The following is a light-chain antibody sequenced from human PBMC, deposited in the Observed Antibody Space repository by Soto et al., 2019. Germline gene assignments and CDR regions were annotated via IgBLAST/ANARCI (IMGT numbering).Light chain of an antibody. CDR3: CSYAGSSTFV. CDR1: SSDVGSYNL. V-gene: IGLV2-23*02. J-gene: IGLJ1*01. Sequence: QSALTQPASVSGSPGQSITISCTGTSSDVGSYNLVSWYQQHPGKAPKLMIYEVSKRPSGVSNRFSGFTSGNTASLTISGLQAEDEADYYCCSYAGSSTFVFGTWTKVTVL. CDR2: EVS.